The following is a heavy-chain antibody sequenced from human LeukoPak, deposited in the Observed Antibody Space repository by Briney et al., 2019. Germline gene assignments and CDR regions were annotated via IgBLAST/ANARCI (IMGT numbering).Heavy chain of an antibody. Sequence: ASVKVSCKASGYTFTSYGISWVRQAPGQGLEWMGWISAYNGNTNYAQKLQGRVTMTTNTSTSTAYMELRSLRSDDTAVYYCARTTYYYDSSGYYLFDYWGQGTLVTVSS. V-gene: IGHV1-18*01. CDR2: ISAYNGNT. CDR3: ARTTYYYDSSGYYLFDY. CDR1: GYTFTSYG. J-gene: IGHJ4*02. D-gene: IGHD3-22*01.